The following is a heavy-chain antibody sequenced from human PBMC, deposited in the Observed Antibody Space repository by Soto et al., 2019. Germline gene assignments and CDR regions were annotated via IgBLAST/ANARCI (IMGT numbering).Heavy chain of an antibody. V-gene: IGHV3-30*18. J-gene: IGHJ4*02. CDR2: ISYDGSNK. D-gene: IGHD5-12*01. CDR1: GFTFSSYG. Sequence: GGSLRLSCAASGFTFSSYGMHWVRQAPGKGLEWVAVISYDGSNKYYADSVKGRFTISRDNSKNTLYLQMNSLRAEDTAVYYCAKDGSLGSFRRDGYNPDYWGQGTLVTVSS. CDR3: AKDGSLGSFRRDGYNPDY.